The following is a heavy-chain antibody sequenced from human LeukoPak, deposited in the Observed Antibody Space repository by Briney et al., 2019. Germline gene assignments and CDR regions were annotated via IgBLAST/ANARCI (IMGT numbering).Heavy chain of an antibody. Sequence: PGGSLRLSCVASGFAFSAYEMNWVRQAPGKGLEWVAYMSGTDTTRTYADSVRGRFTISRDNAKNSLYLQMSSLRVEDTALYYCTTLGYHLDSWGQGTPVTVSS. D-gene: IGHD3-22*01. CDR1: GFAFSAYE. V-gene: IGHV3-48*03. CDR3: TTLGYHLDS. CDR2: MSGTDTTR. J-gene: IGHJ4*02.